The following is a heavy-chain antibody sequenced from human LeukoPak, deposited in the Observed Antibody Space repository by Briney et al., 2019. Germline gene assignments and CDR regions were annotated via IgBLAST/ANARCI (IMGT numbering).Heavy chain of an antibody. J-gene: IGHJ3*02. CDR2: IYYSGST. Sequence: SETLSLTCTVSGVSISSGGYYWSWIRQHPGKGLEWIGYIYYSGSTYYNPSLKSRVTISVDTSKNQFSLKLSSVTAADTAVYYCARGWGTVMVTDAFDIWGQGTMVTVSS. V-gene: IGHV4-31*03. CDR3: ARGWGTVMVTDAFDI. D-gene: IGHD5-18*01. CDR1: GVSISSGGYY.